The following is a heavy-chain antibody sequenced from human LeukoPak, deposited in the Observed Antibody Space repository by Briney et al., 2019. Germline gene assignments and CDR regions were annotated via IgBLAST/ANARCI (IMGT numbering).Heavy chain of an antibody. J-gene: IGHJ4*02. D-gene: IGHD3-10*01. Sequence: GGSLRLSCVASGFTFSSHWMSWVRQAPGKGLEWVANIKEDGSEKYYVDSVKGRFTISRDNAKNSLFLQMNSLRAEDTAVYYCARARGFDYWGQGTLVTVSS. CDR3: ARARGFDY. V-gene: IGHV3-7*01. CDR1: GFTFSSHW. CDR2: IKEDGSEK.